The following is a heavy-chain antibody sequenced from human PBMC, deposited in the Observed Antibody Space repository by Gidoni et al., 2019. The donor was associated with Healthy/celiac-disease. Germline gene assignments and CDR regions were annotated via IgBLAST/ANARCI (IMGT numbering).Heavy chain of an antibody. CDR3: ARDLRDVLVVAATLGNFDY. CDR2: ISYDGSNK. V-gene: IGHV3-30-3*01. D-gene: IGHD2-15*01. Sequence: QVQLVESGGGVVQPGRSLRRSGAGSGLTFSSYAMHWVRQAPGKGLEGVAVISYDGSNKYYAYSVKCRFTISRDNSKNTLYLQMNSLRAEDTAVYYCARDLRDVLVVAATLGNFDYWGQGTLVTVSS. CDR1: GLTFSSYA. J-gene: IGHJ4*02.